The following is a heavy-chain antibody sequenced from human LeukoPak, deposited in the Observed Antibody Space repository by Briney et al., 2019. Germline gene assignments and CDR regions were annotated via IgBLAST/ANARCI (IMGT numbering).Heavy chain of an antibody. CDR2: IWFGGSNK. CDR3: AKELRTSPSAFDI. Sequence: HTGGSLRPSCAASGFTFSSYAMHWVRQAPGKGLEWVAVIWFGGSNKYYADSVKGRFTISRDDSKNTLYLVMDSLRAEDTAVYYCAKELRTSPSAFDIWGQGTMVTVSS. J-gene: IGHJ3*02. V-gene: IGHV3-30*02. CDR1: GFTFSSYA. D-gene: IGHD1/OR15-1a*01.